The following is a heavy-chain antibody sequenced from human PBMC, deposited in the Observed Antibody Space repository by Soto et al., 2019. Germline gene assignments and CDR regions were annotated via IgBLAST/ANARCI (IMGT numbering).Heavy chain of an antibody. CDR1: GGSFRGYY. CDR2: INHSGGT. D-gene: IGHD2-21*01. Sequence: QVRLQQWGAGPLKPSETLALTCAVHGGSFRGYYWSWIRQPPGKGLEWIGEINHSGGTNYNPSLKSRVSISVDASKHQFSLQLSSVTAADTAVYYCARLWSSNEGSSWGQGTLVAVSS. CDR3: ARLWSSNEGSS. V-gene: IGHV4-34*01. J-gene: IGHJ4*02.